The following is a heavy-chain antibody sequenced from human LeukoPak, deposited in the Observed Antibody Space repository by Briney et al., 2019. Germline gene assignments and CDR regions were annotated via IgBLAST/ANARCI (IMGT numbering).Heavy chain of an antibody. CDR2: IYYSGST. V-gene: IGHV4-31*03. J-gene: IGHJ3*02. CDR1: GGSVSSGGYY. Sequence: SQTLSLTCTVSGGSVSSGGYYWSWIRQHPGKGLEWIGYIYYSGSTYYNPSLKSRVTISVDTSKNQFSLKLSSVTAADTAVYYCARSAAAIDAFDIWGRGTMVTVSS. D-gene: IGHD6-13*01. CDR3: ARSAAAIDAFDI.